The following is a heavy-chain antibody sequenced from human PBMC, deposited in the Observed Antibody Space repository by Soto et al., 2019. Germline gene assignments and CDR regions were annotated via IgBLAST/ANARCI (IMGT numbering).Heavy chain of an antibody. V-gene: IGHV5-10-1*01. D-gene: IGHD2-2*01. J-gene: IGHJ5*02. CDR3: ARLYCTTSTCDSWFDP. Sequence: GESLKISCTGFGYTFTTFWISWVRQMPGKGLEWMGRIDPRGSYVNYSPSFQGHVTISVDKSISTAYLQWGSLKASDTAMYYCARLYCTTSTCDSWFDPWGQGTLVTVSS. CDR2: IDPRGSYV. CDR1: GYTFTTFW.